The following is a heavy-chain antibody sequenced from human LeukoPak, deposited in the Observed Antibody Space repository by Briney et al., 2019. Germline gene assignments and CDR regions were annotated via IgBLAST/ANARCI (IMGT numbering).Heavy chain of an antibody. J-gene: IGHJ4*02. V-gene: IGHV1-2*02. Sequence: ASVKVSCKASGYTFNRYGITWVRQAPGQGLEWMGWINPNSGGTNYAQKFQGRVTMTRDTSISTAYMELSRLRSDDTAVYYCARARYSSGWASDYWGQGTLVTVSS. CDR3: ARARYSSGWASDY. D-gene: IGHD6-19*01. CDR2: INPNSGGT. CDR1: GYTFNRYG.